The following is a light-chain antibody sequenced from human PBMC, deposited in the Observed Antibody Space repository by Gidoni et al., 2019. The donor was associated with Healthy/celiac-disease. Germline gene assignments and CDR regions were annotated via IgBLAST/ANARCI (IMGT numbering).Light chain of an antibody. Sequence: DIQMTQSPSTLSASVGDRVTITCRASQSISSWLAWYQQKPGKAPKLLIYDASSLESGVPSRFSGSGSGTEFTLTISSLQPDDFATYYCQQYNSYSPNXFXQGTKLEIK. CDR3: QQYNSYSPNX. V-gene: IGKV1-5*01. J-gene: IGKJ2*01. CDR2: DAS. CDR1: QSISSW.